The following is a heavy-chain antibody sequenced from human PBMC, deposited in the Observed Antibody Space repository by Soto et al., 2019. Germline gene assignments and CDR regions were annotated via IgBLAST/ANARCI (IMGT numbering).Heavy chain of an antibody. CDR3: AGARSSGWYLAYYYGMDV. Sequence: QVQLVQSGAEVKKPGASVKVSCKASGYTFTSYAMHWVRQAPGQRLEWMGWINAGNGNTKYSQKFQGRVTITRDTSASTAYMELSSLRSEDTAVYYCAGARSSGWYLAYYYGMDVWGQGTTVTVSS. D-gene: IGHD6-19*01. J-gene: IGHJ6*02. CDR1: GYTFTSYA. V-gene: IGHV1-3*01. CDR2: INAGNGNT.